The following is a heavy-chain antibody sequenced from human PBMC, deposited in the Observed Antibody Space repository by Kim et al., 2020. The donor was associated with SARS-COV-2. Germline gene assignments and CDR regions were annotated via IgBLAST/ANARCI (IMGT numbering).Heavy chain of an antibody. CDR3: ARGNRRFYDYVWGSPSYF. CDR1: GGSFSGYY. Sequence: SETLSLTCAVYGGSFSGYYWSWIRQPPGKGLEWIGEINHSGSTNYNPSLKSRATISVDTSKNQFSLKLSSVTAADTAVFYCARGNRRFYDYVWGSPSYF. CDR2: INHSGST. V-gene: IGHV4-34*01. D-gene: IGHD3-16*01. J-gene: IGHJ4*01.